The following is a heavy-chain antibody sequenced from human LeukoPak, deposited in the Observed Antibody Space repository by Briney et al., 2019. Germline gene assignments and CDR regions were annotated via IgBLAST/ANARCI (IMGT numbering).Heavy chain of an antibody. D-gene: IGHD1-14*01. CDR3: ARVRRRNHGFDP. J-gene: IGHJ5*02. CDR1: GFTFDDYT. Sequence: TGGSLRLSCAASGFTFDDYTMHWVRQAPGKGLEWVSLISWDGGSTYYADSVKGRFTISKDNSKNSLYLQMNSLRTEDTALYYCARVRRRNHGFDPWGQGTLVTVSS. CDR2: ISWDGGST. V-gene: IGHV3-43*01.